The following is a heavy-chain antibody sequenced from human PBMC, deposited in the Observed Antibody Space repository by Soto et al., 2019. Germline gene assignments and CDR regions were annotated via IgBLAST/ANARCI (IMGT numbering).Heavy chain of an antibody. CDR2: ISSRGTYI. CDR3: ARGQDGDYPRFGQYFDL. V-gene: IGHV3-21*01. J-gene: IGHJ2*01. Sequence: PGGSLRLTCIASGFTFKNYNINWVRQAPGKGLEWVSPISSRGTYILYADSVKGRFSISRDNANNSLYLQMNGLRVEDTAVYYCARGQDGDYPRFGQYFDLWGRGTLVTVSS. CDR1: GFTFKNYN. D-gene: IGHD4-17*01.